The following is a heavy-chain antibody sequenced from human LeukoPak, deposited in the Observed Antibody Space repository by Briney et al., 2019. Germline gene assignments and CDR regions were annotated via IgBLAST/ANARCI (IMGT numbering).Heavy chain of an antibody. V-gene: IGHV4-59*01. J-gene: IGHJ4*02. CDR2: IYYSGST. CDR1: GGSISSYY. CDR3: ARGVRRAANFDY. Sequence: SETLSLTCNVSGGSISSYYWSWIRQPPGKGLEWIGYIYYSGSTNYNPSLKSRVTISVDTSKNQFSLKLSSVTAADTAVYYCARGVRRAANFDYWGQGTLVTVSS. D-gene: IGHD2-15*01.